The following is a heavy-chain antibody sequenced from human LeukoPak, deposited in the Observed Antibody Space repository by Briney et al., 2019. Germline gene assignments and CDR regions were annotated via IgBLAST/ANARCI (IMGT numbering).Heavy chain of an antibody. V-gene: IGHV1-69*13. D-gene: IGHD2/OR15-2a*01. J-gene: IGHJ3*02. CDR3: ARDRTRGLSDAFDI. Sequence: ASVKVSCKASGGTFSSYAISWVRQAPGQGLEWMGGIIPIFGTANYAQKFQGRVTITADESTSTAYMELSSLRSEGTAVYYCARDRTRGLSDAFDIWGQGTMVTVSS. CDR1: GGTFSSYA. CDR2: IIPIFGTA.